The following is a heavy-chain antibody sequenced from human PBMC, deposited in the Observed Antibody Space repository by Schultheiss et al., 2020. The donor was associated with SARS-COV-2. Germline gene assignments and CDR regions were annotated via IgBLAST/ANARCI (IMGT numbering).Heavy chain of an antibody. CDR1: GGSFSGYY. J-gene: IGHJ4*02. V-gene: IGHV4-59*01. CDR2: IYYSGST. CDR3: ARGGYSYGWEDY. Sequence: SETLSLTCAVYGGSFSGYYWSWIRQPPGKGLEWIGYIYYSGSTNYNPSLKSRVTISVDTSKNQFSLKLSSVTAADTAVYYCARGGYSYGWEDYWGQGTLVTVSS. D-gene: IGHD5-18*01.